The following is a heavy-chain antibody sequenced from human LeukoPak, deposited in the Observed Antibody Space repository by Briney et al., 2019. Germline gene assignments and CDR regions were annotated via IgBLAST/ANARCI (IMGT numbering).Heavy chain of an antibody. CDR3: TRRVAAAPFDY. CDR1: GFTFSGSA. Sequence: GGSLTLSCAASGFTFSGSAMHWVRQASGKGLEWVGRIRSKANSYATAYAASVKGRFTISRDDSKNTAYLQMNSLKTEDTAVYYCTRRVAAAPFDYWGQGTLVTVSS. CDR2: IRSKANSYAT. J-gene: IGHJ4*02. V-gene: IGHV3-73*01. D-gene: IGHD6-13*01.